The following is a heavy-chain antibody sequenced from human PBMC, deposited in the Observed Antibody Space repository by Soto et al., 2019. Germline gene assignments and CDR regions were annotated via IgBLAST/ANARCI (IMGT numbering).Heavy chain of an antibody. CDR2: IIPIFGTA. CDR1: GGTFSSYA. Sequence: SVKVSCQASGGTFSSYAISWVRQAPGQGLEWMGGIIPIFGTANYAQKFQGRVTITADESTSTAYMELSSLRSEDTAVYYCARGFRHAYGDYVFDPWGQGTLVTVSS. V-gene: IGHV1-69*13. J-gene: IGHJ5*02. CDR3: ARGFRHAYGDYVFDP. D-gene: IGHD4-17*01.